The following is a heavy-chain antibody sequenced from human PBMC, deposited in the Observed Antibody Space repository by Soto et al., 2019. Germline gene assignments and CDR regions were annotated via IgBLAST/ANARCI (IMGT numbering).Heavy chain of an antibody. J-gene: IGHJ3*02. CDR2: ISYDGSNK. V-gene: IGHV3-30-3*01. D-gene: IGHD1-26*01. CDR1: GFTFSSYA. CDR3: ARLVGATLRDDAFDI. Sequence: QVQLVESGGGVVQPGRSLRLSCAASGFTFSSYAMHWVRQAPGKGLEWVAVISYDGSNKYYADSVKGRFTISRDNSKNPLYLQMNSLRAEDKAGYYCARLVGATLRDDAFDIWGQGTMVTVSS.